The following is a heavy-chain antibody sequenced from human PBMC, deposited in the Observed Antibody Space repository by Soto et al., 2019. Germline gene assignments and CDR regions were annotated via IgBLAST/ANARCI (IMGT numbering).Heavy chain of an antibody. V-gene: IGHV4-39*01. CDR2: IYYSGST. CDR1: CGSIRSSGYY. D-gene: IGHD3-10*01. J-gene: IGHJ4*02. CDR3: AGIYGSGNYYNPAY. Sequence: LSLPSTVCCGSIRSSGYYWGWIRQPPGKGLEWIGSIYYSGSTYYNPSLKSRVTISVDTSKNQFSLKLSSVTAADTAVYYCAGIYGSGNYYNPAYWGQGTLVTVSS.